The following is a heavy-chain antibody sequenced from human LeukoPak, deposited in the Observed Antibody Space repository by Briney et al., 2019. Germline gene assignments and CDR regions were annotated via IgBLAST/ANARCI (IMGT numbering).Heavy chain of an antibody. Sequence: GGSLRLSCAASGFTFSSFWMTWVRQAPGKGLEWVANIRQDGGETYYVDSGKGRFTISRDNAKTSLYLQMTSLRAEDAAVYYCARRYHFDSSGLHWRSPFDIWGQGTMVAVSS. CDR3: ARRYHFDSSGLHWRSPFDI. V-gene: IGHV3-7*01. CDR1: GFTFSSFW. CDR2: IRQDGGET. D-gene: IGHD3-22*01. J-gene: IGHJ3*02.